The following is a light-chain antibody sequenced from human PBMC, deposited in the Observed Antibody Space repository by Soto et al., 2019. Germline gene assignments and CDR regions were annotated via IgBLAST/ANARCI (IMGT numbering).Light chain of an antibody. V-gene: IGKV4-1*01. CDR1: QSVLYSSNNKNY. J-gene: IGKJ3*01. CDR2: WAS. CDR3: QQYYSTPLT. Sequence: DIVMTQSPDSLAVSLGERATINCKSSQSVLYSSNNKNYLAWYQQKPGQPPKLLIYWASTRESGVPDRFSGSGSGTDFTLTISSLQAEDVAVYYCQQYYSTPLTFAPWTKVDIK.